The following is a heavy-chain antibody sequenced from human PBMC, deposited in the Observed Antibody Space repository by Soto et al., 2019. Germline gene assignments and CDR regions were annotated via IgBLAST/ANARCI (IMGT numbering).Heavy chain of an antibody. CDR3: ARGGPAAGFDY. D-gene: IGHD6-13*01. CDR1: GYTFTNYD. Sequence: QVQLVQSGAEEKKPGASVKVSCKASGYTFTNYDINWVRQANGQGLEWMGWMNANSGSAGYAQNFQGRVTLTRDTSSSTAYMELRGLRSEDTAMYYCARGGPAAGFDYWGQGTLVTVSS. CDR2: MNANSGSA. J-gene: IGHJ4*02. V-gene: IGHV1-8*01.